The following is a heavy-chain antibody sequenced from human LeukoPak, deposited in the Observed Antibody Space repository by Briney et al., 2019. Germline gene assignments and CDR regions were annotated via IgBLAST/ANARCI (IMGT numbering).Heavy chain of an antibody. CDR3: VRGASSGYYFVRYFHH. V-gene: IGHV3-48*02. CDR1: GFTFSSDS. D-gene: IGHD3-22*01. J-gene: IGHJ1*01. CDR2: ISSSSNTI. Sequence: GGSLRLSCAASGFTFSSDSMNWVRQGPGKGLEWLSYISSSSNTIKYADSVKGRFTISRDNAKNSLYLQMSRLRDDDTAVYYCVRGASSGYYFVRYFHHWGQGTLVTVSS.